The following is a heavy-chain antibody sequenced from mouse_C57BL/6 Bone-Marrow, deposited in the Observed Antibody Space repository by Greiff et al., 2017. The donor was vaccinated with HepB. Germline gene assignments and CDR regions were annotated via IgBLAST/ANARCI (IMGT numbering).Heavy chain of an antibody. CDR3: TRGGTTVVATNYFDY. CDR1: GYTFTDYE. V-gene: IGHV1-15*01. J-gene: IGHJ2*01. Sequence: VQGVESGAELVRPGASVTLSCKASGYTFTDYEMHWVKQTPVHGLEWIGAIDPETGGTAYNQKFKGKAILTADKSSSTAYMELRSLTSEDSAVYYCTRGGTTVVATNYFDYWGQGTTLTVSS. CDR2: IDPETGGT. D-gene: IGHD1-1*01.